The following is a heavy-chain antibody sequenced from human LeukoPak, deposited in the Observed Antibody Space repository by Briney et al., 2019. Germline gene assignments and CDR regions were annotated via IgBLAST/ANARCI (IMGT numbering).Heavy chain of an antibody. J-gene: IGHJ4*02. CDR1: GYSFTSYW. Sequence: GESLKISCKGSGYSFTSYWIGWVRQMPGKGLEWMGIIYPGDSNTRYSPSFQGQVTISADKSITTAYLQWSSLKASDTAMYYCASGCSSTSCPKGFDYWGQGTLVTVSS. CDR2: IYPGDSNT. D-gene: IGHD2-2*01. V-gene: IGHV5-51*01. CDR3: ASGCSSTSCPKGFDY.